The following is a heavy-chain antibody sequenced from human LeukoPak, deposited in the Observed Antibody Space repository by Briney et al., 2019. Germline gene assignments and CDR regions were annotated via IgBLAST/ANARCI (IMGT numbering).Heavy chain of an antibody. Sequence: GSLRLSCAASGFTFSSYAMSWVRQAPGKGLEWVSAISGSGGSTYYADSVKGRFTISRDNSKNTLYLQMNSLRAEDTAVYYCAKAPSTVVPAAIRFDPWGQGTLVTVSS. J-gene: IGHJ5*02. D-gene: IGHD2-2*02. CDR2: ISGSGGST. CDR3: AKAPSTVVPAAIRFDP. V-gene: IGHV3-23*01. CDR1: GFTFSSYA.